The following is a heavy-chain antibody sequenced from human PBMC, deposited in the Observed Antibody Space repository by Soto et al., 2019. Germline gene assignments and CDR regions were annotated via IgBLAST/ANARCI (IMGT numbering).Heavy chain of an antibody. CDR1: NDSIRSDNW. D-gene: IGHD3-10*02. CDR2: IFHSGSS. CDR3: ARRLFVRGTLGYYDY. J-gene: IGHJ4*02. Sequence: QVHLQESGPGLMKPSETLSLTCSVSNDSIRSDNWWSWVRQPPGKGLGWIGEIFHSGSSNNNPSLKSRVTLSVDKTKNEFSLKLNSVTAADTAVYYCARRLFVRGTLGYYDYWGQGTLVTVSS. V-gene: IGHV4-4*02.